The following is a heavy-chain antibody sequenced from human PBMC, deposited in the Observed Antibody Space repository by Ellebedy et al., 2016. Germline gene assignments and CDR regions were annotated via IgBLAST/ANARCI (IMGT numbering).Heavy chain of an antibody. CDR3: AKQLQPEYSSSRRYYYYMDV. V-gene: IGHV3-9*01. J-gene: IGHJ6*03. Sequence: GGSLRLSXAASGFTFDDYAMHWVRQAPGKGLEWVSGISWNSGSIGYADSVKGRFTISRDNAKNSLYLQMNSLRAEDTALYYCAKQLQPEYSSSRRYYYYMDVWGKGTTVTVSS. CDR2: ISWNSGSI. CDR1: GFTFDDYA. D-gene: IGHD6-6*01.